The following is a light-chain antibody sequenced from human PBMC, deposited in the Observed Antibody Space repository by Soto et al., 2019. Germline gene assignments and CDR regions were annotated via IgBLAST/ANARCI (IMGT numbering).Light chain of an antibody. Sequence: QSVLTQPASVSGSPGQSITISCTGTSSDVGYYTFVSWYQQHPGKAPKLLIYEVSNRPSGVSNRFSGSKSGNTASLTISGLRAEDEADYFCSSYTTSGTYVFGTGTKVTVL. CDR2: EVS. J-gene: IGLJ1*01. V-gene: IGLV2-14*01. CDR3: SSYTTSGTYV. CDR1: SSDVGYYTF.